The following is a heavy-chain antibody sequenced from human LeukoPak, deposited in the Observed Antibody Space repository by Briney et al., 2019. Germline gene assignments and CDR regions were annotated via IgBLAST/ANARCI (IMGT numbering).Heavy chain of an antibody. D-gene: IGHD3-10*02. Sequence: GGSLRLSCVASGYTFSNFAMTWVRQAPGKGLEWVADISGSDGTTHYADSVKGRFTISRDNSMNTLYLQLNNLRAEDTAVYYCSRHRFHVLGRGDFWGQGTLVTVSS. J-gene: IGHJ4*02. V-gene: IGHV3-23*01. CDR2: ISGSDGTT. CDR1: GYTFSNFA. CDR3: SRHRFHVLGRGDF.